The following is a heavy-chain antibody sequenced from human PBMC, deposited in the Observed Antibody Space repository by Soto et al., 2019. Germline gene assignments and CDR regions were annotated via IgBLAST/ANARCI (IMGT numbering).Heavy chain of an antibody. CDR2: ITTSIAYI. Sequence: EVQLVESGGGLVKPGGSLRLSCAASGFTFNTYDMHWVRQAPGKGLEWVSSITTSIAYIYYADSLKGRLTISRDHAGNSLFLQMNSLRGEDTDVYYCVRSGTARLLRHSWFDTWGQGTLVTVSS. J-gene: IGHJ5*02. V-gene: IGHV3-21*06. CDR3: VRSGTARLLRHSWFDT. CDR1: GFTFNTYD. D-gene: IGHD2-21*01.